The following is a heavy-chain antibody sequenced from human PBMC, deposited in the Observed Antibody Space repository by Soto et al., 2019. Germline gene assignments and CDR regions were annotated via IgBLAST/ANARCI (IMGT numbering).Heavy chain of an antibody. D-gene: IGHD3-16*01. Sequence: QVQLVQSGAEVKKPGASVKVSCKVSGYTLTELSMHWVRQAPGKGLEWMGGFDPEDGETIYAQKFQGRVTMTEDTSRDTAYMALSSLRSEGTAVYYCATDIPARGGIAVAYWGKGTLVVVSS. CDR1: GYTLTELS. CDR2: FDPEDGET. CDR3: ATDIPARGGIAVAY. J-gene: IGHJ4*02. V-gene: IGHV1-24*01.